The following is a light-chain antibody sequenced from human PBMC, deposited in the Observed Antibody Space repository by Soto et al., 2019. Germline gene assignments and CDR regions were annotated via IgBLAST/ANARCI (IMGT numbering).Light chain of an antibody. CDR3: QQYNNWPIT. V-gene: IGKV1-9*01. CDR1: QGISSY. J-gene: IGKJ5*01. CDR2: AAS. Sequence: IQLTQSPSSLSASVGDRVTITCRASQGISSYLAWYQQKPGKAPKLLIYAASTLQSGVPSRFSGSGSGTDFTLTISSLQPEDFEIYYCQQYNNWPITFGQGRRLEI.